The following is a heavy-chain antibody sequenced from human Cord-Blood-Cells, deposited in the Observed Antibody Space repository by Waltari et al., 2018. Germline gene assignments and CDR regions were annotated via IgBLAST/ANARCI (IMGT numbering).Heavy chain of an antibody. CDR1: GFTFSSYN. J-gene: IGHJ4*02. D-gene: IGHD6-13*01. CDR3: ARDRDSSSLFDY. Sequence: EVQLVESGGGLVKPGGSLRLSCAASGFTFSSYNMNWVRQAPGKGREWVSSIGSRNCYLNYAGSVKGRFTISRDNAKNSLYLQMNSLRAEDTAVYYCARDRDSSSLFDYWGQGTLVTVSS. V-gene: IGHV3-21*01. CDR2: IGSRNCYL.